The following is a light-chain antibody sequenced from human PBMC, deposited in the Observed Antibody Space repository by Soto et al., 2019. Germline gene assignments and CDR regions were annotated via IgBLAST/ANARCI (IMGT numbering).Light chain of an antibody. CDR3: QQYNNWPRT. Sequence: EIVMTQSPATLSVYPGERATLSCRASQSVSSYLAWYQQKPGQAPRLLIYGASTRATGIPARFSGSGSGTEFTPTISSLQSEDFAVYYCQQYNNWPRTFGQGTKV. J-gene: IGKJ1*01. CDR2: GAS. V-gene: IGKV3-15*01. CDR1: QSVSSY.